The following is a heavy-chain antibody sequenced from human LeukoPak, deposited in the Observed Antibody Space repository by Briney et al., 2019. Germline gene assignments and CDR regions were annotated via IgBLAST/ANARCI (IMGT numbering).Heavy chain of an antibody. CDR3: AKEVLPTVLWGAMDV. V-gene: IGHV3-30*18. CDR1: GFTFSSYG. J-gene: IGHJ6*02. D-gene: IGHD2-2*01. CDR2: TSYDGSSK. Sequence: GGSLRLSCAASGFTFSSYGMHWVRQAPGKGLEWVAVTSYDGSSKYYGDSVKGRLTISRDNSKNTLYLQMNSLRAEGSAVYYCAKEVLPTVLWGAMDVWGQGTTVTVSS.